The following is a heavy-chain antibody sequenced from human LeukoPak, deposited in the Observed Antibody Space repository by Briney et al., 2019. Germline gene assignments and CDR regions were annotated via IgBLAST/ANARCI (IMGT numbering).Heavy chain of an antibody. CDR1: GFTFNSYG. J-gene: IGHJ4*02. V-gene: IGHV3-30*02. CDR2: IRPDGSTK. Sequence: GGSLRLSCAASGFTFNSYGMDWVRQAPGKGLEWVAFIRPDGSTKYYADSVKGRFTISRDNSKNTLYLQMNSLRAEDTAVYYCAKDDPKAYFDYWGQGNLVTVSS. CDR3: AKDDPKAYFDY.